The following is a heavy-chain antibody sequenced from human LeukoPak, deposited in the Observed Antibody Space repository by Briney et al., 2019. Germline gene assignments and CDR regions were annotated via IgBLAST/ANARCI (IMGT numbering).Heavy chain of an antibody. CDR1: GYRFTNYA. Sequence: APVKVSCKASGYRFTNYAMNWVRQAPGQGLEWMGWINTNTGNPAYAQGFTGRFVFSLDTSVSTAYLQISGLKADDTAVYYCAREVAIGRAAMEGLLHWGQGTLVTVSS. CDR3: AREVAIGRAAMEGLLH. J-gene: IGHJ4*02. D-gene: IGHD5-18*01. V-gene: IGHV7-4-1*02. CDR2: INTNTGNP.